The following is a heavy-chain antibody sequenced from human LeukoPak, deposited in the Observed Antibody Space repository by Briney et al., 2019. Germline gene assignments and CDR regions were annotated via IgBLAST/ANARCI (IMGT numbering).Heavy chain of an antibody. CDR1: GGSMSSYY. D-gene: IGHD5-18*01. CDR2: IYYNGNT. V-gene: IGHV4-59*08. CDR3: ARQPSATAAFDI. Sequence: PSETLSLTCAVSGGSMSSYYWSWIRQPPGKGLEWMAYIYYNGNTNYNPSFKCRVTILVDTSKNQFSLKLSSVAAADTAIYYCARQPSATAAFDIWGQGTMVTVSS. J-gene: IGHJ3*02.